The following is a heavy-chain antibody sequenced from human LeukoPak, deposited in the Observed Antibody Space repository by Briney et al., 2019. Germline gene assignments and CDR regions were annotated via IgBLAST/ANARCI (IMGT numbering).Heavy chain of an antibody. Sequence: GGSLRLSCAASGFTFDNYVMAWFRQAPGKGLEWVSTISAVFANTYSADSVKGRFTISRDNSKSTLYLQMNSLRAEDTAVYYCAKGLFSCSGRAGNMDVWGKGTTVTVSS. J-gene: IGHJ6*03. CDR2: ISAVFANT. D-gene: IGHD3-10*01. V-gene: IGHV3-23*01. CDR3: AKGLFSCSGRAGNMDV. CDR1: GFTFDNYV.